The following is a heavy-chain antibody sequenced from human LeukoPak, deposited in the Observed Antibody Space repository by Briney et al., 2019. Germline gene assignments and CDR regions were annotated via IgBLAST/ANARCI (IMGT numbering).Heavy chain of an antibody. D-gene: IGHD1-14*01. V-gene: IGHV3-66*01. CDR2: IYSGGST. J-gene: IGHJ5*02. Sequence: GGSLRLSCAASGFTVSSSYMSWVRQAPGKGLEWVSVIYSGGSTYYADSVKGRFTISRDNSKNTLYLQMDSLRAEDTALYYCAKGSGINHYHWIDPWGQGTLVTVSS. CDR3: AKGSGINHYHWIDP. CDR1: GFTVSSSY.